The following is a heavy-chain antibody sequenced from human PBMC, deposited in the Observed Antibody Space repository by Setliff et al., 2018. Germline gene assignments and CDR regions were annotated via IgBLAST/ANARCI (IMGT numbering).Heavy chain of an antibody. V-gene: IGHV3-15*01. D-gene: IGHD2-15*01. Sequence: LRLSCSASGFVFTNAWLSWVRQAPGKGLEWVGRIKGFPDGETTDYAAPVKGRFTLSRDDSKNTLYLQMNSLRPEDTAVYYCARTCSGSGCYAGLESWGQGTPVTVSS. J-gene: IGHJ4*02. CDR1: GFVFTNAW. CDR2: IKGFPDGETT. CDR3: ARTCSGSGCYAGLES.